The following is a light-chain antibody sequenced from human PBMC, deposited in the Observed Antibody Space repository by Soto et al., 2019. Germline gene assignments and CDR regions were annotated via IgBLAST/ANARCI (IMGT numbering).Light chain of an antibody. CDR2: DVT. CDR1: SSDVGGYDY. J-gene: IGLJ1*01. CDR3: TSYTRSSTYV. V-gene: IGLV2-14*01. Sequence: QSALTQPASVSGSPGQSITVSCTGTSSDVGGYDYVSWYQQHPGNAPKLLISDVTNRPSGVSNRFSGSKSGNTASLTISGLQTEDEAEYYCTSYTRSSTYVFGTGTKVNVL.